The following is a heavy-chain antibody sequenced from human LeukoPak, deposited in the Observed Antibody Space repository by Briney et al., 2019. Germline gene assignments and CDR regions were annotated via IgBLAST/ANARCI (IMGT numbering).Heavy chain of an antibody. CDR3: ARVAKKDYYFDY. V-gene: IGHV4-59*12. CDR2: IYYSGST. CDR1: GGSISSYY. J-gene: IGHJ4*02. Sequence: PSETLSLTCTVSGGSISSYYWGWIRQPPGKGLEWIGYIYYSGSTYYNPSLKSRVTISVDTSKNQFSLKLSSVTAADTAVYYCARVAKKDYYFDYWGQGNLVTVSS. D-gene: IGHD3/OR15-3a*01.